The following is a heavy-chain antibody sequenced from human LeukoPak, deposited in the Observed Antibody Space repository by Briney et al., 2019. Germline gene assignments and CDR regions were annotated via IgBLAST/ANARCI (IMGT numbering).Heavy chain of an antibody. CDR3: ATELLRIVETTGHRAFDI. V-gene: IGHV3-30*03. Sequence: GGSLRLSCADSGFTFSNYGIHWVRQAPGEGLEWLAVISSDGSNKNYADSVKGRFTISRDNPKNTLYLQMNSLRAEDTAVYYCATELLRIVETTGHRAFDIWGQGTMVTVSS. CDR2: ISSDGSNK. CDR1: GFTFSNYG. J-gene: IGHJ3*02. D-gene: IGHD1-26*01.